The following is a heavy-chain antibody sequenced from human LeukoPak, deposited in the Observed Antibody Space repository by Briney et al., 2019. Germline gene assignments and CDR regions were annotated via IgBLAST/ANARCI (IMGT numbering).Heavy chain of an antibody. CDR2: ISGSGGST. CDR3: ARGREYSFDAFDI. CDR1: GFTFSSYA. D-gene: IGHD5-18*01. Sequence: GGSLRLSCAASGFTFSSYAMSWVRQAPGKGLEWVSAISGSGGSTYYADSVKGRFTISRDNAKNSLYLQMNSLRAEDTAVYYCARGREYSFDAFDIWGQGTMVTVSS. V-gene: IGHV3-23*01. J-gene: IGHJ3*02.